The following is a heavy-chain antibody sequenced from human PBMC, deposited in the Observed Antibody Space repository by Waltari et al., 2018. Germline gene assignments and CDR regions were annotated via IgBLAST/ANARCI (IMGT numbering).Heavy chain of an antibody. CDR3: VRDSSGTY. D-gene: IGHD3-22*01. V-gene: IGHV3-74*01. Sequence: EVPLVVSGAGLGQPGGTRRLPCAASGFSFSSHWMYWVRKTPGTGLVWVSGITSDGSSTSYADSVKGRVTISRDKAKNTLYLQRNRLRAEDTAVYYCVRDSSGTYWGQGTQVTVSS. J-gene: IGHJ4*02. CDR1: GFSFSSHW. CDR2: ITSDGSST.